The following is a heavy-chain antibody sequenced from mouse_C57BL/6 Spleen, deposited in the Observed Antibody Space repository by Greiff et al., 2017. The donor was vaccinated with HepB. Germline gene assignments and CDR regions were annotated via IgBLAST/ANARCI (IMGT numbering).Heavy chain of an antibody. D-gene: IGHD1-1*01. CDR1: GFTFTDYY. Sequence: EVQGVESGGGLVQPGGSLSLSCAASGFTFTDYYMSWVRQPPGKALEWLGFIRNKANGYTTEYSASVKGRFTISRDNSQSILYLQMNALRAEDSATYYCASGPYGWYFDVWGTGTTVTVSS. J-gene: IGHJ1*03. V-gene: IGHV7-3*01. CDR3: ASGPYGWYFDV. CDR2: IRNKANGYTT.